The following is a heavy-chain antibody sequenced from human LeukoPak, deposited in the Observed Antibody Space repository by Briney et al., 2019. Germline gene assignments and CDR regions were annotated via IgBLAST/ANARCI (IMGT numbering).Heavy chain of an antibody. V-gene: IGHV1-2*02. CDR3: ARVEVVATIPFDY. CDR1: GYTFTGYY. J-gene: IGHJ4*02. CDR2: INPNSGGT. D-gene: IGHD5-12*01. Sequence: ASVKVSCKASGYTFTGYYIHWVRQAPGQGLEWMGWINPNSGGTNYAQKFQGRVTMTRDTSISTAYRELSRLRSDDTAVYYCARVEVVATIPFDYWGQGTLVTVSS.